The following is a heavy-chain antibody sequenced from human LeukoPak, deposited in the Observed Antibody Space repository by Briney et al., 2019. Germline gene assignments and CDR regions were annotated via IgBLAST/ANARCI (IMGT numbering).Heavy chain of an antibody. D-gene: IGHD3-22*01. J-gene: IGHJ4*02. V-gene: IGHV3-23*01. CDR3: AKDGGGYYTWAFDY. CDR2: ISGSGGRT. CDR1: GFTFSSYG. Sequence: GGSLRLSCAASGFTFSSYGMNWVRQAPGKVLEWVSGISGSGGRTYYADSVKGRFTISRDNSKNTLYLQMNSLRAEDTAIYYCAKDGGGYYTWAFDYWGQGTLVTVSS.